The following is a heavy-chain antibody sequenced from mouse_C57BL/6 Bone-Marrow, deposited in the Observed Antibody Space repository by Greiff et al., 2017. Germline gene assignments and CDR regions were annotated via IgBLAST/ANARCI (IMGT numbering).Heavy chain of an antibody. J-gene: IGHJ1*03. CDR1: GYAFTNYL. V-gene: IGHV1-54*01. CDR3: ARYYDGYYVWYFDV. CDR2: INPGSGGT. D-gene: IGHD2-3*01. Sequence: VQLQQSGAELVRPGTSVKVSCKASGYAFTNYLIEWVKQRPGQGLEWIGVINPGSGGTNYNEKFKGKATLTADKSSSTAYMQLSSLTSEDSAVYFCARYYDGYYVWYFDVWGTGTTVTVSS.